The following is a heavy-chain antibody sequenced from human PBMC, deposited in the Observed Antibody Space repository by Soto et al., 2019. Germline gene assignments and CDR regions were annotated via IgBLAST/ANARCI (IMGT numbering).Heavy chain of an antibody. D-gene: IGHD1-7*01. CDR1: GFTFSSYG. CDR3: AQDRHNWNYVGDS. CDR2: ISHDGSNE. V-gene: IGHV3-30*18. Sequence: QVQLVESGGGVVQPGRSLRLSCAASGFTFSSYGMHWVRQAPGKGLEWVAFISHDGSNEDFGDSVKGRFTISRDNSKNTLYLQMISLRAEDTAAYYCAQDRHNWNYVGDSWGQGTVVTVSS. J-gene: IGHJ4*02.